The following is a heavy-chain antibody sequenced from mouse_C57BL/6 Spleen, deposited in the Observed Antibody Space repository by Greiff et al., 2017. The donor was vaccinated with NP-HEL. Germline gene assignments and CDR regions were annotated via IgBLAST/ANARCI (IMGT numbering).Heavy chain of an antibody. D-gene: IGHD1-1*01. J-gene: IGHJ4*01. Sequence: VQGVESGPGLVAPSQSLSITCTVSGFSLTSYAISWVRQPPGKGLEWLGVIWTGGGTNYNSALKSRLSISKDNSKSQVFLKMNSLQTDDTARYYCARTITTVVAKDAMDYWGQGTSVTVSS. CDR2: IWTGGGT. CDR3: ARTITTVVAKDAMDY. CDR1: GFSLTSYA. V-gene: IGHV2-9-1*01.